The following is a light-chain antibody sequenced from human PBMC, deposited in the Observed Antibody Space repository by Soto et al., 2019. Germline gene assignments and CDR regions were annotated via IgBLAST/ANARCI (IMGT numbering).Light chain of an antibody. CDR2: AAS. CDR3: QEGDSAPLT. Sequence: DIQMTQSPSSLSASVGDRVTITCRASQTISRNLNWYQQKPGKSPDLLIFAASNLQSGAPSRFSGSGSGADFTLTISSLQPEDFATYYCQEGDSAPLTFGGGTKVEI. J-gene: IGKJ4*01. V-gene: IGKV1-39*01. CDR1: QTISRN.